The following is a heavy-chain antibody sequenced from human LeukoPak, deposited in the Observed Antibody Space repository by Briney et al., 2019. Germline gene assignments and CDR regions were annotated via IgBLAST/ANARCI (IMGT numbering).Heavy chain of an antibody. CDR1: GGTFSSYT. J-gene: IGHJ4*02. D-gene: IGHD3-22*01. CDR3: ARGDSSGYLDY. CDR2: IIPILGIA. Sequence: GASVKVSCKASGGTFSSYTISWVRQAPGQGLEWMGRIIPILGIANYAQKFQGRVTITADKSTSTDYMELSSLRSEDTAVYYCARGDSSGYLDYWGQGTLVTVPS. V-gene: IGHV1-69*02.